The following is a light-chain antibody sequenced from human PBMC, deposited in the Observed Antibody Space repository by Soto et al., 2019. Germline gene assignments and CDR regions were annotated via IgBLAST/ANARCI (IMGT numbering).Light chain of an antibody. J-gene: IGLJ1*01. V-gene: IGLV2-14*01. CDR3: SSFTSSSTLVV. Sequence: QSVLTQPASVSGSPGQSITISCTGTSRDVGGYNYVSWYQQHPDRAPKVMIYEVSNRPSGVSNPFSGSKSGNTASLTISGLQADDEDDYYCSSFTSSSTLVVFGAGTKLTVL. CDR2: EVS. CDR1: SRDVGGYNY.